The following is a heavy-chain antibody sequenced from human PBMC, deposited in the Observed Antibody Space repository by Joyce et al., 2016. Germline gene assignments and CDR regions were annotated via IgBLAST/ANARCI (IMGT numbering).Heavy chain of an antibody. CDR1: GFTFSSYS. J-gene: IGHJ6*02. Sequence: EVQLMESGGGLVNPGGSLRLSCATSGFTFSSYSMMWVRQAPGKGLGWVSYINTVGDSITYADSVKGRVTISRDSAKKSLYLQMNSLRAEDTAVYYCTREGYYSALDVWGQGTTVTVSS. CDR2: INTVGDSI. CDR3: TREGYYSALDV. V-gene: IGHV3-21*01.